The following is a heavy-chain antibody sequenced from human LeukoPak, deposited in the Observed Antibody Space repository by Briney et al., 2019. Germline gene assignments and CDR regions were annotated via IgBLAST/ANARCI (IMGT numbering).Heavy chain of an antibody. CDR3: AKSRWATAGTDY. J-gene: IGHJ4*02. D-gene: IGHD6-13*01. CDR1: GFTFSKYW. CDR2: ISSDGSST. V-gene: IGHV3-74*01. Sequence: PGGSLRLSCAASGFTFSKYWMHWVRQAPGKGLVWVSRISSDGSSTSYADSVKGRFTISRDNAKNTLYLQVNSLRAEDTAVYYCAKSRWATAGTDYWGQGTLVTVSS.